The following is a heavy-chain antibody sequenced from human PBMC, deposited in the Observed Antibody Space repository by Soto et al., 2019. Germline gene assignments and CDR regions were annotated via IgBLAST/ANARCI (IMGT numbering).Heavy chain of an antibody. J-gene: IGHJ5*02. D-gene: IGHD2-2*02. CDR2: INPNSGGT. Sequence: ASVKVSCKTSGYTFTGYYMHWVRQAPGQGLEWMGWINPNSGGTNYAQKFQGRVTMTRDTSISTAYMELSRLRSDDTAVYYCARDQVEYCSSTSCYIWFDPWGQGTLVTVSS. CDR3: ARDQVEYCSSTSCYIWFDP. V-gene: IGHV1-2*02. CDR1: GYTFTGYY.